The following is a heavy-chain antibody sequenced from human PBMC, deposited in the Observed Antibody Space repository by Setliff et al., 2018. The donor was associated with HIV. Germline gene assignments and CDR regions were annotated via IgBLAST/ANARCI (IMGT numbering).Heavy chain of an antibody. CDR2: INYSGNT. CDR1: GGSFSGYY. Sequence: SETLSLTCAVYGGSFSGYYWSWIRQPPGKGLEWIGEINYSGNTNYNPSLKSRVIFSVDTSKNQFSPNLTSVTAADTAVYYCARIGAGILAYWGQGTLVTVSS. J-gene: IGHJ4*02. D-gene: IGHD6-19*01. V-gene: IGHV4-34*01. CDR3: ARIGAGILAY.